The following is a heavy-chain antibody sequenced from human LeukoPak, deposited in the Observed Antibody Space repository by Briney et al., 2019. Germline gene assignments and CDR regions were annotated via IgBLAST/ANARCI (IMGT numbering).Heavy chain of an antibody. Sequence: GASVKVSCKASGYTFTGYYMHWVRQAPGQGLGWMGWINPNSGGTNYAQKFQGRVTMTRDTSISTAYMELSRLRSDDTAVYYCARGLACGGGSCYSNWGQGTLVTVSS. CDR2: INPNSGGT. CDR1: GYTFTGYY. V-gene: IGHV1-2*02. J-gene: IGHJ4*02. CDR3: ARGLACGGGSCYSN. D-gene: IGHD2-15*01.